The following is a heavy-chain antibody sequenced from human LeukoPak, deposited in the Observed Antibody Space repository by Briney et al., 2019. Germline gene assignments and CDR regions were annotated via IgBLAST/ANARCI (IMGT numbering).Heavy chain of an antibody. V-gene: IGHV1-2*02. Sequence: GASVKVSCKASGYTFTGYYMHWVRQAPGQGLEWMGWINPNSGGTNYAQKFQGRVTMTRDTSISTAYMELSRLRSDDTAVYYCAREGRGGVMLELRYYYYYGMDVWGQGTTVTVSS. CDR1: GYTFTGYY. CDR3: AREGRGGVMLELRYYYYYGMDV. CDR2: INPNSGGT. J-gene: IGHJ6*02. D-gene: IGHD3-16*01.